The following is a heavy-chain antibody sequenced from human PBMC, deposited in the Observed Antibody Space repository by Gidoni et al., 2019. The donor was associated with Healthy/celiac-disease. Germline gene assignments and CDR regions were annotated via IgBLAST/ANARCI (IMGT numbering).Heavy chain of an antibody. CDR1: GGSISSYY. J-gene: IGHJ4*02. Sequence: QVQLQESGPGLVKPSETLSLTCTVPGGSISSYYWSWIPQPPGKGLEWIGYIYYSGSTNYTPSLKSRVTISVDTSKTQFSLKLSSVTAADTAVYYCARGDYGGNGPTYYFDYWGQGTLVTVSS. CDR2: IYYSGST. CDR3: ARGDYGGNGPTYYFDY. D-gene: IGHD4-17*01. V-gene: IGHV4-59*01.